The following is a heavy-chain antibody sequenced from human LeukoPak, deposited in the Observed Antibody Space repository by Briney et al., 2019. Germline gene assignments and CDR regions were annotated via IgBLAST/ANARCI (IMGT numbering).Heavy chain of an antibody. V-gene: IGHV4-59*12. CDR1: GGSISSYY. D-gene: IGHD3-22*01. CDR3: ARDQTYYDSSGYSLYAFDI. Sequence: SETLSLTCTVSGGSISSYYWSWIRQPPGKGLEWIGYIYYSGSTNYNPSLKSRVTISVDTSKNQFSLKLSSVTAADTAVYYCARDQTYYDSSGYSLYAFDIWGQGTMVTVSS. J-gene: IGHJ3*02. CDR2: IYYSGST.